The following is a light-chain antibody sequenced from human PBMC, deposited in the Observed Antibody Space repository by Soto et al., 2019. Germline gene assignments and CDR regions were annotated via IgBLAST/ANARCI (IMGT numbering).Light chain of an antibody. CDR2: EVS. Sequence: QSALTQPASVSGSPGQSITISCTGTSSDIGTYNYVSWYQQHPGKVPKHMIYEVSNRPSGVSNRFSGSKSGNTASLAISGVQAEDEADYYCSSYTTSSTKVFGGGTKLTVL. V-gene: IGLV2-14*01. CDR1: SSDIGTYNY. CDR3: SSYTTSSTKV. J-gene: IGLJ3*02.